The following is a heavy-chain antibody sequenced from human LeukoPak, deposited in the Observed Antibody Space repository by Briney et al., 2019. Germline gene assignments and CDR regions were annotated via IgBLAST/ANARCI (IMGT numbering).Heavy chain of an antibody. D-gene: IGHD3-10*01. CDR1: GYPISSGYY. J-gene: IGHJ4*02. CDR2: VYHSGST. V-gene: IGHV4-38-2*02. Sequence: SETLSLTCSVSGYPISSGYYWGWIRPSPGRGVEWIGNVYHSGSTYYNPSLKSRVTMSVDTSKNQFSLRLTSVTAEDTAVYYCARGSSDSGSGNYYYYFDYWGQGTLVTVSS. CDR3: ARGSSDSGSGNYYYYFDY.